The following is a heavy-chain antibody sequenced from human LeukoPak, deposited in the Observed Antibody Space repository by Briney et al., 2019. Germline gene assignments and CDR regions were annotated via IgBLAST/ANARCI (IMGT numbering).Heavy chain of an antibody. D-gene: IGHD3-22*01. J-gene: IGHJ4*02. CDR1: GYTFTSYG. V-gene: IGHV1-18*01. Sequence: ASVKVSCKASGYTFTSYGISWVRQAPGQGLEWMGWISAYNGNTNYAQKLQGRVTMTTDTSTSTAYMELRSLRSDDTAVYYCARAYDSSGYYYFHFFYWGQGTLVTVSS. CDR3: ARAYDSSGYYYFHFFY. CDR2: ISAYNGNT.